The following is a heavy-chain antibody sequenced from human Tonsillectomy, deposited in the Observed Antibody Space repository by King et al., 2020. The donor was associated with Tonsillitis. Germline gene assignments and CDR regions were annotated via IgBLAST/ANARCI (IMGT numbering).Heavy chain of an antibody. J-gene: IGHJ4*02. V-gene: IGHV4-39*01. CDR1: GGSISSSSYY. CDR3: ARLCYGSGSQVDY. CDR2: IYYSGST. D-gene: IGHD3-10*01. Sequence: LQLQESGPGLVKPSETLSLTCTVSGGSISSSSYYWGWIRQPPGKGLEWIGTIYYSGSTYYNPSLKSRVTISVDTSKNQFSLKLSSVTAADTAVYYCARLCYGSGSQVDYWGQGTLVTVSS.